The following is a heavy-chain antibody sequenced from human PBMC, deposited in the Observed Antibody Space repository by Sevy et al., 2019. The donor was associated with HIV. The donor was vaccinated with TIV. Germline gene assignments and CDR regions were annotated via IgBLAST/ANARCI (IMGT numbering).Heavy chain of an antibody. J-gene: IGHJ4*02. D-gene: IGHD3-16*01. CDR3: TTDLGIYASK. CDR2: IKSETDGGAT. V-gene: IGHV3-15*01. CDR1: GFTFSGAW. Sequence: GGSLRLSCAASGFTFSGAWMSWVRQVPGKGLEWLGRIKSETDGGATDYAGPVKGRFTISIDDSKKTVYLQVNSLQVEDTAVYYCTTDLGIYASKWGQGTLVTVSS.